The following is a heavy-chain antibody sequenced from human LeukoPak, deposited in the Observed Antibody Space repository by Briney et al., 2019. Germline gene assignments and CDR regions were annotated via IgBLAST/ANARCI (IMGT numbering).Heavy chain of an antibody. CDR2: IGGGGFDT. CDR1: GFTFVNYA. V-gene: IGHV3-23*01. D-gene: IGHD1/OR15-1a*01. Sequence: GGSLRLSCAASGFTFVNYAMTWVRQTPGKGLEWVSSIGGGGFDTYYADSVKGRFTISRDNSNNMLYLQMNTPRVEDTAIYYCARYPGKTGGLDVWGQGTTVPVSS. J-gene: IGHJ6*02. CDR3: ARYPGKTGGLDV.